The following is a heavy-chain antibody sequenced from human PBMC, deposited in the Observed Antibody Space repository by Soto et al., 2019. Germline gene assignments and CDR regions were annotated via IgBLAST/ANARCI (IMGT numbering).Heavy chain of an antibody. CDR2: ISADGSDK. D-gene: IGHD2-15*01. J-gene: IGHJ4*02. CDR1: GFSFSNCG. Sequence: QVQLVESGGGVVQPGRSLSRSCAASGFSFSNCGMHWVRQAPGKGLEWVAAISADGSDKYYSESVKGRFTISRDNSKNTRFLQMNSLRVEDTAVYYCVKGSEVARQELDYWGQGTLGSVSS. CDR3: VKGSEVARQELDY. V-gene: IGHV3-30*18.